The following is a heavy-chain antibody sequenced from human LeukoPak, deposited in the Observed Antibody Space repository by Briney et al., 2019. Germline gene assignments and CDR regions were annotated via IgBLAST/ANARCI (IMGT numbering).Heavy chain of an antibody. D-gene: IGHD6-19*01. Sequence: PSQTLSLTCAVSGGSISSSNWWSWVRQPPGKGLEWIGEIYHSGSTNYNPSLKSRVTISVDKSKNQFSLKLSSVTAADTAVYYCARIASGWGYLIDYWGQGTLVTVSS. CDR1: GGSISSSNW. J-gene: IGHJ4*02. CDR2: IYHSGST. CDR3: ARIASGWGYLIDY. V-gene: IGHV4-4*02.